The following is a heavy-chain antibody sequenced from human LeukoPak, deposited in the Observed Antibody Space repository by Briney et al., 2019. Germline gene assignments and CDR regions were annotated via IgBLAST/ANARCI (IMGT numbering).Heavy chain of an antibody. J-gene: IGHJ4*02. CDR1: GFPFRTYW. CDR2: IKQDGSEK. V-gene: IGHV3-7*01. CDR3: ARDLLYGDYVGAYFDY. D-gene: IGHD4-17*01. Sequence: GGSLRLSCAASGFPFRTYWMTWVRQAPGKGLKGGAKIKQDGSEKHYVDSVKGRFTTSRDNTKNSLYLQLNSLRAEDTAVYYCARDLLYGDYVGAYFDYWGQGALVTVSS.